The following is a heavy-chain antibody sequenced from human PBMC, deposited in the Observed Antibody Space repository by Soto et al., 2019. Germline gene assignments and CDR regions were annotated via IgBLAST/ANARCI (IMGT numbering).Heavy chain of an antibody. CDR3: ARSWVTGKGGMDV. J-gene: IGHJ6*02. Sequence: QVQLVQSGAEAKKPGASVKVSCKASGYTFTSYGFSWVRQAPGQGLEWMGWINAYTGNTNYAQKFQGRVTMTTDTSTSTAHMELWSLISDDTAVYYCARSWVTGKGGMDVWGQGTTVTVSS. CDR1: GYTFTSYG. V-gene: IGHV1-18*04. D-gene: IGHD3-16*01. CDR2: INAYTGNT.